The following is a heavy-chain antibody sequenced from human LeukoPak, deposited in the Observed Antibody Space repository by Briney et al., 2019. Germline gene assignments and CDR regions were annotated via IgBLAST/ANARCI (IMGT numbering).Heavy chain of an antibody. Sequence: PGGSLRLSCAAAGFTFSNAWMSWVRQAPGKGLEWVSSISSSSSYIYYADSVKGRFTISRDNAKNSLYLQMNSLRAEDTAVYYCARDGGGHYGDRFQHWGQGTLVTVSS. D-gene: IGHD4-17*01. V-gene: IGHV3-21*01. CDR2: ISSSSSYI. CDR1: GFTFSNAW. CDR3: ARDGGGHYGDRFQH. J-gene: IGHJ1*01.